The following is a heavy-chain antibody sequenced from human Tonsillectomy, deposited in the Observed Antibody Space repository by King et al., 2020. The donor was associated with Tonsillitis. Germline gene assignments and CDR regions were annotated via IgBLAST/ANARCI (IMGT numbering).Heavy chain of an antibody. Sequence: VQLVESGGGVVQPGRSLRLSCASSGFTFSSYAMHWVRQAPGKGLEWVAVISYDRSHKYYADSVKGRFTISRDNSKNTLYLQMNSLRAEDTAVYYCARDADYYDSSGYPHWGQGTLVTVSS. V-gene: IGHV3-30*04. CDR3: ARDADYYDSSGYPH. CDR1: GFTFSSYA. CDR2: ISYDRSHK. D-gene: IGHD3-22*01. J-gene: IGHJ4*02.